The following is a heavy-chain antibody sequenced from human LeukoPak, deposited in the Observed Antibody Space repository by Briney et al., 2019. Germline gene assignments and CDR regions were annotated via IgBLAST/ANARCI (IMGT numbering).Heavy chain of an antibody. CDR3: AREILTTVTHQ. D-gene: IGHD4-17*01. J-gene: IGHJ4*02. CDR2: IKQDGSEK. V-gene: IGHV3-7*01. Sequence: GGSLRLSCAASGFTFSSYWMSWVRQAPGKGLEGVANIKQDGSEKYYADSVKGRFTISRDNAKNSLYLQMNSLRAEDTAVYYCAREILTTVTHQWGQGTLVTVSS. CDR1: GFTFSSYW.